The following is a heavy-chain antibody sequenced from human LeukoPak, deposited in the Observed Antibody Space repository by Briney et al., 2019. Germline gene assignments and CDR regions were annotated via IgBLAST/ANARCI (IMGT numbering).Heavy chain of an antibody. Sequence: GGSLRLSCAASGFTFDDYAMHWVRHAPGKGLEWVSGISWNSGSIDYADSVKGRFTISRDNAKNSLYLQMNSLRAEDMALYYCAKGSYDILTGYYDYWGQGTLVTVSS. CDR3: AKGSYDILTGYYDY. V-gene: IGHV3-9*03. CDR2: ISWNSGSI. D-gene: IGHD3-9*01. CDR1: GFTFDDYA. J-gene: IGHJ4*02.